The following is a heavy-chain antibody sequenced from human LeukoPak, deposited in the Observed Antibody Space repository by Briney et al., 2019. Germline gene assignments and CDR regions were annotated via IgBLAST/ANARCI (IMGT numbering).Heavy chain of an antibody. V-gene: IGHV3-20*04. CDR1: GFTFDDYG. D-gene: IGHD3-10*01. CDR2: INWNGGST. CDR3: AGYYYGSGSYPTWFDP. J-gene: IGHJ5*02. Sequence: GGSLRLSCAASGFTFDDYGMSWVRQAPGKGLEWVSGINWNGGSTGYADSVKGRFTISRDNAKNSLYLQMNSLRAEDTAVYYCAGYYYGSGSYPTWFDPWGQGTLVTVSS.